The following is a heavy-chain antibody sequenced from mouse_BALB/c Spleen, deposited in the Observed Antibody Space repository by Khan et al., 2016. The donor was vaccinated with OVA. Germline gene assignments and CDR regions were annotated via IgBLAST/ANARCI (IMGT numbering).Heavy chain of an antibody. D-gene: IGHD1-1*01. J-gene: IGHJ4*01. CDR3: ARENYYGRSCYTMDY. CDR2: IAPGSSNA. Sequence: DLVKPGASVKLSCKASGYTFTSYWINWIKQRPGQGLEWIGRIAPGSSNAYYNDMFTGKATLTVDTSSNTASLQLSSLSSEDSAVYFGARENYYGRSCYTMDYWGQGTSVTVAS. V-gene: IGHV1S41*01. CDR1: GYTFTSYW.